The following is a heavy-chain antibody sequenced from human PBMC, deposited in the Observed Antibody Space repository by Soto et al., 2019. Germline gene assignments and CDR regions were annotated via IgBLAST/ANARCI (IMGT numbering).Heavy chain of an antibody. J-gene: IGHJ4*02. D-gene: IGHD3-3*01. V-gene: IGHV4-59*08. CDR1: GASLNDFS. CDR3: ARHFLGQARQRLFVDY. CDR2: VSYSGRT. Sequence: QVQLRESGPGLVRPSETLSLSCSVSGASLNDFSWSWIRQPPGRGLEWIGYVSYSGRTTYSPSLKSRVTISLDTSKNAFSLKLTSMTAADTAIYYCARHFLGQARQRLFVDYWGQGTLATVSS.